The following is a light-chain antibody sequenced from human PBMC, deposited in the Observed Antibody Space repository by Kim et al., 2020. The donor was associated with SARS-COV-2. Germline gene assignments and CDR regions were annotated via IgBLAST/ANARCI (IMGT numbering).Light chain of an antibody. Sequence: EIVMTQSPATLSLSPGEIATLSCRASQSVSSNLAWYQQKPGQAPRLLIYGASTRATGIPGRFSGSGSGTEFTLTISSLQSEDFAVEYCKKYSHWNITFGGGTKVDIK. J-gene: IGKJ4*01. CDR2: GAS. CDR1: QSVSSN. CDR3: KKYSHWNIT. V-gene: IGKV3-15*01.